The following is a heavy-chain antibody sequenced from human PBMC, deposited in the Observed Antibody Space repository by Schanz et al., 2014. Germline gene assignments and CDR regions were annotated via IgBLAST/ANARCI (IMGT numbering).Heavy chain of an antibody. CDR3: ARENLNWEAFDI. V-gene: IGHV3-11*01. J-gene: IGHJ3*02. Sequence: QVQLVESGGGLVKPGGSLRLSCAASGFIFNDYYMNWIRQAPGKGLEWLSYISRDGTTSYYTDSVKGRFTISRDNAKNSLYLEMPSLTGEDTAVYYCARENLNWEAFDIWGQGTVVTVSS. D-gene: IGHD7-27*01. CDR1: GFIFNDYY. CDR2: ISRDGTTS.